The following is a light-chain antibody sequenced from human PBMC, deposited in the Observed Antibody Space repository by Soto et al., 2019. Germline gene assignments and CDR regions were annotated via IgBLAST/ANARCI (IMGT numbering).Light chain of an antibody. Sequence: QSALTQPRSVSGSPGQSVTISCTGTNSDVGGYNHVSWYQQHPGKAPKLMIYDVSKRPSGVPDRFSGSKSGNTASLTISGLQAEDEADYYCCSYAGSYGVFGTGTKVTVL. CDR1: NSDVGGYNH. V-gene: IGLV2-11*01. J-gene: IGLJ1*01. CDR3: CSYAGSYGV. CDR2: DVS.